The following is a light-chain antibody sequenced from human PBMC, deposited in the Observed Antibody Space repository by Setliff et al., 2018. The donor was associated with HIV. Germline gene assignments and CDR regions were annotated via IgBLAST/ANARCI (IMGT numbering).Light chain of an antibody. Sequence: QSVLTQPASVSGSPGQSITISCTGTSSDVGGYKYVYWYQQHPGKAPKLMIYEVNNRPSGISIRFSGSKSGNTASLTISGLQAEDEADYYCSSYTSRNTLVFGTGTK. CDR1: SSDVGGYKY. CDR3: SSYTSRNTLV. V-gene: IGLV2-14*01. CDR2: EVN. J-gene: IGLJ1*01.